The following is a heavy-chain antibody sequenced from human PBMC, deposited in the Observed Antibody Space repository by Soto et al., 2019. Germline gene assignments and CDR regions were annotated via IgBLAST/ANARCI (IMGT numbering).Heavy chain of an antibody. V-gene: IGHV3-23*01. Sequence: PGGFLRLSCAASGFTCRGYAMSWVRQAPGKGLEWVSAISGSGGSTYYADSVKGRFTISRDNSKNTLYLQMNSLRAEDTAVYYCAKGALEWLSTFDYWGQGTLVTVSS. J-gene: IGHJ4*02. CDR3: AKGALEWLSTFDY. CDR2: ISGSGGST. D-gene: IGHD3-3*01. CDR1: GFTCRGYA.